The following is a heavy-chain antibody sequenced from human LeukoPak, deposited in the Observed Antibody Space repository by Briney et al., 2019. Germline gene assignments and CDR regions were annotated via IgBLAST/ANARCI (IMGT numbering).Heavy chain of an antibody. J-gene: IGHJ5*02. D-gene: IGHD1-26*01. CDR3: AKDVGWELEDNWFDP. V-gene: IGHV3-9*01. CDR1: GFTFDDYA. Sequence: GRSLRLSCAASGFTFDDYAMHWVRQAPGKGLEWVSGISWNSGSIGYADSVRGRFTISRDNAKNFLYLQMNSLRAEDTALYYCAKDVGWELEDNWFDPWGQGTLVTVSS. CDR2: ISWNSGSI.